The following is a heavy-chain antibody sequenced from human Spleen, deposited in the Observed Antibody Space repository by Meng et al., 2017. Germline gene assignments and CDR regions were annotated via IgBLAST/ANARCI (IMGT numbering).Heavy chain of an antibody. CDR1: GFTFDDYA. CDR3: TRGRIIGGVGTARFDY. V-gene: IGHV3-9*01. CDR2: MSWNSGSI. Sequence: GGSLRLSCAASGFTFDDYAMHWVRQAPGKGLEWVSGMSWNSGSIGYADSVKGRFTISRDNAKNSLYLQMSSLRAEDTAVYYCTRGRIIGGVGTARFDYWGQGTLVTVSS. J-gene: IGHJ4*02. D-gene: IGHD1-7*01.